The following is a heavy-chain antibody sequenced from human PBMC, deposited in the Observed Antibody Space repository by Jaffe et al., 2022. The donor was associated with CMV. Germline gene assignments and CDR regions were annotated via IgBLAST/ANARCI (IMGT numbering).Heavy chain of an antibody. Sequence: QVQLVQSGAEVKKPGASVKVSCKASGYTFTSYYMHWVRQAPGQGLEWMGIINPSGGSTSYAQKFQGRVTMTRDTSTSTVYMELSSLRSEDTAVYYCARDSRGGYSSSGYYYYYYYMDVWGKGTTVTVSS. V-gene: IGHV1-46*01. D-gene: IGHD6-6*01. J-gene: IGHJ6*03. CDR3: ARDSRGGYSSSGYYYYYYYMDV. CDR1: GYTFTSYY. CDR2: INPSGGST.